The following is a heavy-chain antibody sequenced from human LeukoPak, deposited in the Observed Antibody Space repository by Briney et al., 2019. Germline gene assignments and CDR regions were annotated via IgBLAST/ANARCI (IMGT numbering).Heavy chain of an antibody. CDR3: ARNVYDLRGQWLVPGFDY. CDR2: IGSIISTK. Sequence: GGSLRLSCAASGFTFGSYEMNWIRQAPGKGLEWVSYIGSIISTKYYADSVKGRFTVSRDDAKSSLYLQMSSLRAEDTAVYYCARNVYDLRGQWLVPGFDYWGQGTLVTVSS. CDR1: GFTFGSYE. J-gene: IGHJ4*02. V-gene: IGHV3-48*03. D-gene: IGHD6-19*01.